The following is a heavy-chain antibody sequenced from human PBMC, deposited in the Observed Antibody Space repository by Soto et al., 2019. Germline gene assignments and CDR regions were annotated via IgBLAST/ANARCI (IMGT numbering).Heavy chain of an antibody. V-gene: IGHV3-30*18. Sequence: GGSLRLSCAASGFTFSSYSMNWVRQAPGKGLEWVAVISYDGSNKYYADSVKGRFTISRDNSKDTLYLQMNSLRAEDTAVYYCAKDGSNLAIIPMIYYYGMDVWGQGT. D-gene: IGHD3-16*01. J-gene: IGHJ6*02. CDR1: GFTFSSYS. CDR2: ISYDGSNK. CDR3: AKDGSNLAIIPMIYYYGMDV.